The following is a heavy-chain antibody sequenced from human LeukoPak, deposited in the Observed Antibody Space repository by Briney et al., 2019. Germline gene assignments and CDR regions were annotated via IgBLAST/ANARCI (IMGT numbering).Heavy chain of an antibody. V-gene: IGHV3-33*01. J-gene: IGHJ4*02. CDR1: GFTFSSYG. CDR3: ARDSAIFGVVNYYFDY. CDR2: IWYDGSNK. D-gene: IGHD3-3*01. Sequence: GGSLRLSCAASGFTFSSYGMHWVRQAPGKGLEWVAVIWYDGSNKYFADSVKGRFTISRDNSKNTLYLQMNSLRAEDTAVYYCARDSAIFGVVNYYFDYWGQGTLVTVSS.